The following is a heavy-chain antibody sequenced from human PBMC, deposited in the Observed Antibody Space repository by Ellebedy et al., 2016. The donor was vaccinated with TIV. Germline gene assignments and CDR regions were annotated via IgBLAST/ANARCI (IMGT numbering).Heavy chain of an antibody. CDR3: ARVGYYYDSSGLFDY. J-gene: IGHJ4*02. V-gene: IGHV1-18*01. D-gene: IGHD3-22*01. CDR1: GYTFTSYG. Sequence: ASVKVSXXASGYTFTSYGISWVRQAPGPGLEWMGWISAYNGNTNYAQKLQGRVTMTTDTSTSTAYMELRSLRSDDTAVYYCARVGYYYDSSGLFDYWGQGTLVTVSS. CDR2: ISAYNGNT.